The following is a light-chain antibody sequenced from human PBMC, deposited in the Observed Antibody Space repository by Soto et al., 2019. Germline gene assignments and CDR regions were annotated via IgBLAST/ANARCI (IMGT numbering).Light chain of an antibody. Sequence: DLQMTQSPSSLSASLGDRVTITCRASQSIINYLNWYQQKPGKAPKLLIYAASSLQSGVPSRFSGSGYGTDFTLTISSLQPEDFATYYCQQSYSTPRTFGQGTKVEIK. CDR1: QSIINY. CDR2: AAS. J-gene: IGKJ1*01. V-gene: IGKV1-39*01. CDR3: QQSYSTPRT.